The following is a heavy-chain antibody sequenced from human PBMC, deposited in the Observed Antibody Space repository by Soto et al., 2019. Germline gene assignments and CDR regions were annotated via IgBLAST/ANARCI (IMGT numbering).Heavy chain of an antibody. J-gene: IGHJ4*02. Sequence: GASVKLSCKASGGTFSSYAISWVRQAPGQGLEWMGGIIPIFGTANYAQKFQGRVTITADESTSTAYMELSSLRSEDTAVYYCATEGIVGATLYFDYWGQGTLVTVSS. D-gene: IGHD1-26*01. CDR3: ATEGIVGATLYFDY. CDR2: IIPIFGTA. CDR1: GGTFSSYA. V-gene: IGHV1-69*13.